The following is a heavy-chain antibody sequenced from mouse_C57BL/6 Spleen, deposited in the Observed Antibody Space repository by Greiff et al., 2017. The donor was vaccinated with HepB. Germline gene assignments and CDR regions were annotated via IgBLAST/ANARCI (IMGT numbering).Heavy chain of an antibody. CDR1: GFTFSSYA. J-gene: IGHJ2*01. V-gene: IGHV5-4*01. D-gene: IGHD2-14*01. CDR2: ISDGGSYT. Sequence: EVKLVESGGGLVKPGGSLKLSCAASGFTFSSYAMSWVRQTPEKRLEWVATISDGGSYTYYPDNVKGRFTISRDNAKNNLYLQMRHLKSEDTAMYYCAREGVRTKGFDYWGQGTTLTVSS. CDR3: AREGVRTKGFDY.